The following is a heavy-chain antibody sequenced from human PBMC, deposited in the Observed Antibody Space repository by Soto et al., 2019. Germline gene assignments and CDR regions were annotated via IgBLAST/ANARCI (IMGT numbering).Heavy chain of an antibody. CDR1: GFTLSGYW. Sequence: EVQLVESGGGLVQPGGSLRLSCEASGFTLSGYWMHWVRQVPGKGLVWVSRISPDGSSTTHTDSVKGRFTISRDNAKNTLYLQMNSLRPEDTAVYYCVRPRYDGSGTPFDYWCQGTPVTVSS. CDR2: ISPDGSST. CDR3: VRPRYDGSGTPFDY. J-gene: IGHJ4*02. V-gene: IGHV3-74*01. D-gene: IGHD3-22*01.